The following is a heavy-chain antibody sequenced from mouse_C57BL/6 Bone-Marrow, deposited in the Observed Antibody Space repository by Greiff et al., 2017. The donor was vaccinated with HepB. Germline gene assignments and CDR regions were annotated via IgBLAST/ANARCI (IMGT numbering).Heavy chain of an antibody. CDR3: ARYRGYSYYFDY. CDR2: IRNKANGYTT. J-gene: IGHJ2*01. V-gene: IGHV7-3*01. CDR1: GFTFTDYY. Sequence: EVQLVESGGGLVQPGGSLSLSCAASGFTFTDYYMSWVRQPPGKALEWLGCIRNKANGYTTEYSASVKGRFTISRDNSQSILYLQMNALRAEDSATYYCARYRGYSYYFDYWGQGTTLTVSS. D-gene: IGHD2-3*01.